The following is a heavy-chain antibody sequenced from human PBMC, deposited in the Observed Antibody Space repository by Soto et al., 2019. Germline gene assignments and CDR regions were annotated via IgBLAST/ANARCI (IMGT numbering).Heavy chain of an antibody. CDR2: IYHTGTL. V-gene: IGHV4-30-2*01. D-gene: IGHD6-6*01. CDR1: GGSITSSEYS. Sequence: PSETLSLTCNVSGGSITSSEYSWNWIRQAPGKGLEWIGFIYHTGTLYYNPSLKSRVTISLDRSENLFSLKLSSVTAADTAVYFCARDHYSGSSPNYFDSWGQGTLVTVS. CDR3: ARDHYSGSSPNYFDS. J-gene: IGHJ4*02.